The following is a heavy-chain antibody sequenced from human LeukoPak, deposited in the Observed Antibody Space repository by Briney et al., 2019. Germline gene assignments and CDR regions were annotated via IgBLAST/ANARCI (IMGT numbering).Heavy chain of an antibody. CDR2: AGWAGGTT. V-gene: IGHV3-43*01. Sequence: GGSLRLSYATSGFNFDRYTIHWVRQAPGKGLEWVSLAGWAGGTTFYSDSVRGRFTISRDSGRKSVYLQMNSLTTDDTAFYFCAKELDTMFFDYWGQGALVTVSS. CDR3: AKELDTMFFDY. J-gene: IGHJ4*02. CDR1: GFNFDRYT. D-gene: IGHD3-10*02.